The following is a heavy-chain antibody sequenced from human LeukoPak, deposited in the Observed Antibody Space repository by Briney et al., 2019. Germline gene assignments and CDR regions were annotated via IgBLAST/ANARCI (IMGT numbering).Heavy chain of an antibody. D-gene: IGHD3-10*01. CDR3: ARDPSSGNYYYYYYMDV. Sequence: GGSLRLSCAASGFTFSSYAMHWVRQAPGKGLEYVSAISSNGGSTYYANSVKGRFTISRDNSKNTLYLQVGSLRAEDMAVYYCARDPSSGNYYYYYYMDVWGKGTTVTVSS. CDR1: GFTFSSYA. CDR2: ISSNGGST. V-gene: IGHV3-64*01. J-gene: IGHJ6*03.